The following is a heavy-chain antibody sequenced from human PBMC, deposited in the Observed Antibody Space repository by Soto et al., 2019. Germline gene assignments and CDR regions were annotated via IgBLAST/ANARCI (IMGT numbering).Heavy chain of an antibody. CDR2: ISAYNGNT. V-gene: IGHV1-18*04. CDR1: GYTFTSYG. CDR3: ARGGFIAVAVHYFDY. D-gene: IGHD6-19*01. Sequence: ASVKVSCKASGYTFTSYGISWVRQAPGQGLEWMGWISAYNGNTNYAQKLQGRVTMTTDTSTSTAYMELRSLRSDDTAVYYCARGGFIAVAVHYFDYWGQGTLVTVPS. J-gene: IGHJ4*02.